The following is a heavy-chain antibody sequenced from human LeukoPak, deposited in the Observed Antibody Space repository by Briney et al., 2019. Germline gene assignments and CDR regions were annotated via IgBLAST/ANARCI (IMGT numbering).Heavy chain of an antibody. Sequence: GGSLRLSCAASGFTFSSYAMSWVRQAPGKGLEWVSGISDSGGSTYYADSVKGRFSISRDNFKNTLFLQMNSLRAEDTAVYSCAKSGWYESSGPLYYFDYWGQGTLVTVSS. CDR2: ISDSGGST. D-gene: IGHD3-22*01. CDR3: AKSGWYESSGPLYYFDY. CDR1: GFTFSSYA. V-gene: IGHV3-23*01. J-gene: IGHJ4*02.